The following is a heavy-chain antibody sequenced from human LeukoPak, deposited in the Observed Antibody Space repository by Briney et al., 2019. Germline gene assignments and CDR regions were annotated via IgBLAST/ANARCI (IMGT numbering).Heavy chain of an antibody. CDR1: GFTFSSYA. Sequence: PGGSLRLSCAASGFTFSSYAMHWVRQAPGKGLEWVAVISYDGSNKYYADSVKGRFTISRDNSKNTLYLQMDSLRAEDTAVYYCARDLNYYDSSAWDAFDIWGQGTMVTVSS. J-gene: IGHJ3*02. V-gene: IGHV3-30-3*01. CDR2: ISYDGSNK. D-gene: IGHD3-22*01. CDR3: ARDLNYYDSSAWDAFDI.